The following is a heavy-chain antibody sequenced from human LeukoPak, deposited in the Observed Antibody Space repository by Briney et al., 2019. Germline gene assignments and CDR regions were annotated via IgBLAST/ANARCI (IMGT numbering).Heavy chain of an antibody. CDR1: GVTFSSYT. CDR2: ISSTTSHI. D-gene: IGHD6-19*01. J-gene: IGHJ4*02. CDR3: AKDTSSGWYEGTFGY. Sequence: GGSLRLSCAASGVTFSSYTMNWVRQAPGKGLEWVSSISSTTSHIYYADSLKGRFTISRDNSKNTLYLQMNSLRAEDTAVYYCAKDTSSGWYEGTFGYWGQGTLVTVSS. V-gene: IGHV3-21*04.